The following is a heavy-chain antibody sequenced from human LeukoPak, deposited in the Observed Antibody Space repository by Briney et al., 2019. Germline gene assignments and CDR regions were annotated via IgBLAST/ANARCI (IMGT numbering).Heavy chain of an antibody. Sequence: SETLSLTCTVSGGSISSGSYYWSWIRQPAGKGLEWIGRIYTSGSTYYNPSLKSRVTISVDTSKNQFSLRLSSVTAADTAVYYCSREHQYYYDSSGPFDYWGQGTLVTVSS. CDR2: IYTSGST. D-gene: IGHD3-22*01. V-gene: IGHV4-61*02. J-gene: IGHJ4*02. CDR1: GGSISSGSYY. CDR3: SREHQYYYDSSGPFDY.